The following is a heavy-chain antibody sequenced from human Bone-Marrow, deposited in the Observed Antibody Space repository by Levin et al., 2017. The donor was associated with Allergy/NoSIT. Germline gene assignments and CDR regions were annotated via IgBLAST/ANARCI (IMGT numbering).Heavy chain of an antibody. CDR3: ARDTIRGVWTGNFDH. V-gene: IGHV3-30*03. J-gene: IGHJ5*02. Sequence: PGGSLRLSCAASGFNFSSYGMHWVRQAPGKGLEWVAVISYDGSNKNYGDSVKGRFTISRDKSKSTLYLQINTLRDEDTAVYFCARDTIRGVWTGNFDHWGQGTLVTVSS. D-gene: IGHD3-10*01. CDR1: GFNFSSYG. CDR2: ISYDGSNK.